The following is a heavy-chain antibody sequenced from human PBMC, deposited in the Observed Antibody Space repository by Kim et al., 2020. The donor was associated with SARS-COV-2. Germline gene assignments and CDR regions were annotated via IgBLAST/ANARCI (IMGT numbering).Heavy chain of an antibody. D-gene: IGHD2-15*01. CDR3: AREGVCSGGSCIRTEYDY. J-gene: IGHJ4*02. V-gene: IGHV3-30-3*01. CDR2: ISYDGSNK. Sequence: GGSLRLSCAASGFTFSSYAMHWVRQAPGKGLEWVAVISYDGSNKYYADSVKGRFTISRDNSKNTLYLQMNSLRAEDTAVYYCAREGVCSGGSCIRTEYDYWGQGTLVTVSS. CDR1: GFTFSSYA.